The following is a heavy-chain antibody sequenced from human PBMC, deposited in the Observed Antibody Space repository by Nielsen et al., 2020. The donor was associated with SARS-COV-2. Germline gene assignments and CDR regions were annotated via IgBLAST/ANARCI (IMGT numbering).Heavy chain of an antibody. D-gene: IGHD3-10*01. J-gene: IGHJ3*01. CDR2: IYFSGST. CDR3: ARGKRGVAFDV. Sequence: SETLSLTCTVSGGSISGYYWNWIRQPPGTGLEWIGYIYFSGSTTYNPSLKSRVTISVDTSKSHFSLKLNSVTAADTADYYCARGKRGVAFDVWGQGSMVTVSS. CDR1: GGSISGYY. V-gene: IGHV4-59*01.